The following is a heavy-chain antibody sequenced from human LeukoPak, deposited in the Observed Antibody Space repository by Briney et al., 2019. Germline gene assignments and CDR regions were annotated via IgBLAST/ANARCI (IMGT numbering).Heavy chain of an antibody. Sequence: GGSLRLSCAASGFTVSSNYMSWVRQAPGKGLEWVSVIYSGGSTYYADSVKGRFTISRDNSKNTLYLQMNSLRAEDTAVYYCARQPGVVAAPDYYYYYGMDVWGQGTTVTVSS. CDR3: ARQPGVVAAPDYYYYYGMDV. CDR1: GFTVSSNY. D-gene: IGHD2-15*01. CDR2: IYSGGST. V-gene: IGHV3-53*01. J-gene: IGHJ6*02.